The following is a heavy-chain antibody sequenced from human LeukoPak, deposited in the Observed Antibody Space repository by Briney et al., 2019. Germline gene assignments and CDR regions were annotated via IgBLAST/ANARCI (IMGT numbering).Heavy chain of an antibody. CDR2: MSGSGGST. J-gene: IGHJ4*02. CDR1: GFTFSNYG. CDR3: AKDSYYDYVWGSYRYTNQFDY. D-gene: IGHD3-16*02. V-gene: IGHV3-23*01. Sequence: PGGTLRLSCEASGFTFSNYGMSWVRQAPGKGLEWVSGMSGSGGSTYYADSVKGRFTISRDNSKNTLYLQMNSLRAEDTAVYYCAKDSYYDYVWGSYRYTNQFDYWGQGTLVTVSS.